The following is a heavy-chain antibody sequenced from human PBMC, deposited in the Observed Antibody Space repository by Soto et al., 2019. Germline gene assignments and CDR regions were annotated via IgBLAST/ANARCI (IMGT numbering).Heavy chain of an antibody. CDR1: GYTFTSYG. D-gene: IGHD4-17*01. CDR3: ARDSGYGDYEAFVDV. V-gene: IGHV1-18*01. J-gene: IGHJ6*02. Sequence: GASVKVSCKASGYTFTSYGISWGRQAPGQGLEWMGWISAYNGNTNYAQKLQGRVTMTTDTSTSTAYMELRSLRSDDTAVYYCARDSGYGDYEAFVDVWGQGTTVTVSS. CDR2: ISAYNGNT.